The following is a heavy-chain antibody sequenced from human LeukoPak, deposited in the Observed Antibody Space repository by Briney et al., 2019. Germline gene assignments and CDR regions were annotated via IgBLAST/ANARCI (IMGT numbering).Heavy chain of an antibody. CDR3: ASDFGY. CDR2: IYTSGST. Sequence: SETLSLTCTVSGGSISTDYGTWIRQPAGKGLEWIGLIYTSGSTNYNPSLKSRVTMSLDTSKNQFSLKLTSVTAADTAVYYCASDFGYWGQGTLVTVSS. CDR1: GGSISTDY. D-gene: IGHD3-10*01. J-gene: IGHJ4*02. V-gene: IGHV4-4*07.